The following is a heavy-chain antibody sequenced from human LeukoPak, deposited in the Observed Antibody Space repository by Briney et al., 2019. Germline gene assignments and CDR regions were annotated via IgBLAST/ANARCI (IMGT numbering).Heavy chain of an antibody. Sequence: GRSLRLSCAASGFTFSSYGMNWVRQAPGKGLEWVAVISYDGSNKYYADSVKGRFTISRDNSKNTLYLQMNSLRAEDTAVYYCAKERTNWNYGVIDYWGQGTLVTVSS. J-gene: IGHJ4*02. V-gene: IGHV3-30*18. CDR1: GFTFSSYG. CDR3: AKERTNWNYGVIDY. D-gene: IGHD1-7*01. CDR2: ISYDGSNK.